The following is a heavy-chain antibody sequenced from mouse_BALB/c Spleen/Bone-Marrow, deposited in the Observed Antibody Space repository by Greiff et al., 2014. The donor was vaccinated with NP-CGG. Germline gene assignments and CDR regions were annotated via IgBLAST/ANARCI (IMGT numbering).Heavy chain of an antibody. CDR2: IWAGGST. CDR3: ARGGGYYYAMDY. V-gene: IGHV2-9*02. Sequence: VKLEESGPGLVAPSQSLSITCTVSGFSLTSYGVHWVRQPPGKGLEWLGVIWAGGSTNYNSALMSRLSISKDNSKNQVFLKMNSLQTDDTAMYYCARGGGYYYAMDYWGQGTSVTVSS. CDR1: GFSLTSYG. J-gene: IGHJ4*01.